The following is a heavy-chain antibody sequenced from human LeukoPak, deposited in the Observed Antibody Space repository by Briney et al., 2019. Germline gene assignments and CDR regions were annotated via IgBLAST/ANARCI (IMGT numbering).Heavy chain of an antibody. V-gene: IGHV4-4*07. CDR1: GVSISSYY. CDR2: IYTSGST. CDR3: AREKSDCLFDY. Sequence: SETLSLTRTVSGVSISSYYWSWIRQPAGKGLEWIGRIYTSGSTNYNPSLKSRVTMSVDTSKNQFSLKLNSVTAADTAVYYCAREKSDCLFDYWGQGALATVSS. J-gene: IGHJ4*02. D-gene: IGHD2-21*02.